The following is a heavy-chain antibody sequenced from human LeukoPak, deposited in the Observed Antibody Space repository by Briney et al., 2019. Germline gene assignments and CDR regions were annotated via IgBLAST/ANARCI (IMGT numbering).Heavy chain of an antibody. Sequence: ASVKVSCKASGYTFTGYYMHWVRQAPGQGLEWMGWINPNSGGTSYAQKFQGRVTMTRDTSISTAYMELSRLRSDDTAVYYCARVSVGYYGSGSYYPTLYYMDVWGKGTTVTVSS. D-gene: IGHD3-10*01. CDR1: GYTFTGYY. CDR2: INPNSGGT. CDR3: ARVSVGYYGSGSYYPTLYYMDV. V-gene: IGHV1-2*02. J-gene: IGHJ6*03.